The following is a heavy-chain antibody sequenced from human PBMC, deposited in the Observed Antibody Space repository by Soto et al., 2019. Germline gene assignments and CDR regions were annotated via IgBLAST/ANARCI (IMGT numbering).Heavy chain of an antibody. CDR2: IYHSGST. CDR3: ASYSAIVGATGGSFDY. Sequence: QVQLQESGPGLVKPSGTLSLTCAVSGGSISSSNWWSWVRQPPGKGLEWIGEIYHSGSTNYNPSLKSRVTISXXKXKTXFSLKLSSVTAADTAVYYCASYSAIVGATGGSFDYWGQGTLVTVSS. D-gene: IGHD1-26*01. CDR1: GGSISSSNW. J-gene: IGHJ4*02. V-gene: IGHV4-4*02.